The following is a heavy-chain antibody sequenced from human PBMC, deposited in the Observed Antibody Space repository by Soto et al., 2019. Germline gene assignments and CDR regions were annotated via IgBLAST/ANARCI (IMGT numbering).Heavy chain of an antibody. Sequence: GGSLRLSCVTSGFKFDDFAMHWVRQGQGKGLEWVAGINWNSGDKDYIDSVKGRFTVSRDDSKNMLYLEMNSLRPEDTAVYYCAKYAGSGSHFDSWGQGTLVTVSS. V-gene: IGHV3-9*01. CDR2: INWNSGDK. CDR3: AKYAGSGSHFDS. J-gene: IGHJ4*02. CDR1: GFKFDDFA. D-gene: IGHD3-3*01.